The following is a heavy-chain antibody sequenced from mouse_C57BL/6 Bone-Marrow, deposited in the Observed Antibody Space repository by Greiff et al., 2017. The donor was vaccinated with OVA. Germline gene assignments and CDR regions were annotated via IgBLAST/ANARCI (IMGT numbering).Heavy chain of an antibody. CDR1: GYTFTSYG. Sequence: VQLQQSGAELVRPGASVKLSCKASGYTFTSYGISWVKQRTGQGLEWIGEIYPRSGNTYYNEKFKGKATLTADKYSSTASLEIRSLTSDDAAVYFCARALLIYFDDWGQGTTLTVSS. J-gene: IGHJ2*01. CDR2: IYPRSGNT. D-gene: IGHD2-10*01. V-gene: IGHV1-81*01. CDR3: ARALLIYFDD.